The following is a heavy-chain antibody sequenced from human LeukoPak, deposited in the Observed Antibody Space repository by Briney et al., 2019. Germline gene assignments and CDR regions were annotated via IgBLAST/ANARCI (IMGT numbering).Heavy chain of an antibody. CDR1: GFRFYDYG. CDR3: ARGGSTGWYSFDY. D-gene: IGHD6-19*01. V-gene: IGHV3-20*04. Sequence: GGSLRLSCVASGFRFYDYGMSWVRQAPGKGLEWVSGINWNGGSTGYADSVKGRCTISRDNAKNSLYLRMNSLRAEDTALYYCARGGSTGWYSFDYWGQGTLVTVSS. CDR2: INWNGGST. J-gene: IGHJ4*02.